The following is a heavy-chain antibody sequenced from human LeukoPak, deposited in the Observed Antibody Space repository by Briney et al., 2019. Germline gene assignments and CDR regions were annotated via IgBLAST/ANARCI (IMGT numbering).Heavy chain of an antibody. D-gene: IGHD2-15*01. CDR1: GFTFSKYP. V-gene: IGHV3-64*01. CDR2: ISSNGGST. J-gene: IGHJ4*02. Sequence: GGSLRLSCAASGFTFSKYPMYWVRQAPGKGLEYVSGISSNGGSTYYAHSVRGRFTISRDNSKNTLYLQMGSLRAEDMAVYYCARDFCSGDSCLDYWAQGSLVTVSS. CDR3: ARDFCSGDSCLDY.